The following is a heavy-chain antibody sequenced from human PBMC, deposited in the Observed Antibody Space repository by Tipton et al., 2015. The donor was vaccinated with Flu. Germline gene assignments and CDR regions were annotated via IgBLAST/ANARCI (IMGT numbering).Heavy chain of an antibody. J-gene: IGHJ4*02. CDR3: ARLSAGWPPWVFDY. CDR2: IHKTGST. V-gene: IGHV4-38-2*01. CDR1: GDSIGSSYY. Sequence: TLSLTCSVSGDSIGSSYYWTWIRQPPGKGLEWIGNIHKTGSTYFNPSLRSRVTFSVDTSKNQFSLRLASVTAADSGTYFCARLSAGWPPWVFDYWGQGIAVTVSS. D-gene: IGHD6-19*01.